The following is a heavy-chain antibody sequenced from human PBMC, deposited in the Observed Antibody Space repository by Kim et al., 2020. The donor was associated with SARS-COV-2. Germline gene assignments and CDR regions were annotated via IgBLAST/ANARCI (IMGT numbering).Heavy chain of an antibody. V-gene: IGHV5-51*01. CDR3: ARGYGYSGYDPYYYGMDV. J-gene: IGHJ6*02. CDR1: GYSFTSYW. D-gene: IGHD5-12*01. Sequence: GESLKISCKGSGYSFTSYWIGWVRQMPGKGLEWMGIIYPGDSDTRYSPSFQGQVTISADKSISTAYLQWSSLKASDTAMYYCARGYGYSGYDPYYYGMDVWGQGTTVTVSS. CDR2: IYPGDSDT.